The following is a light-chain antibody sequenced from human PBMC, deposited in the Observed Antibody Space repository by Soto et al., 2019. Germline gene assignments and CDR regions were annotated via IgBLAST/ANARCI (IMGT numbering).Light chain of an antibody. CDR1: TGPVTNGHF. CDR3: LLSYTGRLYV. Sequence: QTVVTQEPSLTVSPGGTVTLTCGSSTGPVTNGHFPYWFQQKPGQAPRPLIYDTDTKHSWTPARFSASLLGDKAALTLSGALPEDEADYYCLLSYTGRLYVFGPGTKVTVL. V-gene: IGLV7-46*01. CDR2: DTD. J-gene: IGLJ1*01.